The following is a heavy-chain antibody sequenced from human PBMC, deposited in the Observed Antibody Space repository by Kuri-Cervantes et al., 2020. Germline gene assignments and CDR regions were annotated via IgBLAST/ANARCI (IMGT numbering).Heavy chain of an antibody. D-gene: IGHD3-22*01. CDR3: ARGGITMIVVGSWFDP. Sequence: ASVKVSCKASGYTFTSYDINWVRQATGQGLEWMGWMNPNSGNTGYAQEFQGRVTMTRNTSISTAYMELSSLRSEDTAVYYCARGGITMIVVGSWFDPWGQGTLVTVSS. J-gene: IGHJ5*02. V-gene: IGHV1-8*01. CDR2: MNPNSGNT. CDR1: GYTFTSYD.